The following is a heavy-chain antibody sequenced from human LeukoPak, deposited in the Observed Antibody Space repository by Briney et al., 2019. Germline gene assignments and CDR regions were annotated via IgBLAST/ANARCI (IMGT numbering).Heavy chain of an antibody. CDR1: GDSISSGSYY. Sequence: SETLSLTCTVSGDSISSGSYYWSWIRQPAGKGLEWIGRIYTSESTNYNPSLKSRVTISADTSKNQYSLKVTSVTAADTAVYHCARGGWSDYKGSDPFDIWGQGTMVTVSS. V-gene: IGHV4-61*02. D-gene: IGHD1-26*01. CDR3: ARGGWSDYKGSDPFDI. J-gene: IGHJ3*02. CDR2: IYTSEST.